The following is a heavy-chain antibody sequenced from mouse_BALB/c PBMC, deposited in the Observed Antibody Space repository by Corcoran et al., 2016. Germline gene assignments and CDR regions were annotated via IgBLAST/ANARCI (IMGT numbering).Heavy chain of an antibody. CDR2: IGYDGTN. V-gene: IGHV3-6*02. D-gene: IGHD1-1*01. CDR3: AREVYYGSSYCFAY. Sequence: VQLQESGPALVKHSQSLSITCSVSGYSLISGFYWNWIRQFPGNKQEWMCYIGYDGTNNYNPSLKHRLAITRDTSKNQFFLKLNSGTTEDTATYYCAREVYYGSSYCFAYWGQGTLVTVSA. J-gene: IGHJ3*01. CDR1: GYSLISGFY.